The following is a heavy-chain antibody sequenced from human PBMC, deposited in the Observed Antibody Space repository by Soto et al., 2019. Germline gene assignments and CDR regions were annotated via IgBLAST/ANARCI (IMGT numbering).Heavy chain of an antibody. CDR2: ISGSGGST. D-gene: IGHD3-10*01. CDR1: GFTFSSYA. Sequence: PWGSLRLSCAASGFTFSSYAMSWVRQAPGKGLEWVSAISGSGGSTYYADSVKGRFTISRDNSKNTLYLQMNSLRAEDTAVYYCAKNVYHYYGSGSHIDYWGQGTLVTVS. J-gene: IGHJ4*02. CDR3: AKNVYHYYGSGSHIDY. V-gene: IGHV3-23*01.